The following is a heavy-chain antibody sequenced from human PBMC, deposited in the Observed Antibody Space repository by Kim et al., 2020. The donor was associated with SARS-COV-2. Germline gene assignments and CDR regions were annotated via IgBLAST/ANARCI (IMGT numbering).Heavy chain of an antibody. Sequence: GGSLRLSCAASGFTFRSCAMSWVRQAPGKGLEWVSAISGGGGTTYYADTVKGRFTISRDNSKNTLYLQMNSLRAADTAIYYCTKETGWVATSFDYWGQGTLVTVSS. J-gene: IGHJ4*02. CDR2: ISGGGGTT. D-gene: IGHD5-12*01. V-gene: IGHV3-23*01. CDR3: TKETGWVATSFDY. CDR1: GFTFRSCA.